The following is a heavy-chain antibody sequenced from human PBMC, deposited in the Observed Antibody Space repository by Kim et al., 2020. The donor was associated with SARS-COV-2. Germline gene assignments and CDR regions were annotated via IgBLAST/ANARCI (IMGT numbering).Heavy chain of an antibody. CDR1: GFTFSSYE. D-gene: IGHD3-10*01. J-gene: IGHJ5*02. V-gene: IGHV3-23*01. CDR2: ISGSGGST. Sequence: GGSLRLSCAASGFTFSSYEMNWVRQAPGKGLEWVSAISGSGGSTYYADSVKGRFTISRDNSKNTLYLQMNSLRAEDTAVYYCAKDPRRITMVRGVIIGNWFDPWGQGTLVTVSS. CDR3: AKDPRRITMVRGVIIGNWFDP.